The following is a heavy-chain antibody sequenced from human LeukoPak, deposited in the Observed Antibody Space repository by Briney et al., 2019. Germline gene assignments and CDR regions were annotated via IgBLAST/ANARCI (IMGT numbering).Heavy chain of an antibody. CDR1: GFTFDDYG. D-gene: IGHD3-3*01. J-gene: IGHJ4*02. V-gene: IGHV3-20*04. Sequence: GGSLRLSCAASGFTSGFTFDDYGMNWVRQVPGKGLEWVSGIRRDGGSTGYADSVQGRFTISRDNSRNSLHLQMNRLRVEDTAFYYCVKDSNYDFWSGYYKGFDNWGQGTLVTVSS. CDR3: VKDSNYDFWSGYYKGFDN. CDR2: IRRDGGST.